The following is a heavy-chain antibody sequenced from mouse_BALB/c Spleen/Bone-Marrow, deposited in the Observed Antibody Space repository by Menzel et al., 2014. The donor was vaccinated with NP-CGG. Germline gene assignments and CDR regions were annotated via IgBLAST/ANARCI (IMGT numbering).Heavy chain of an antibody. V-gene: IGHV3-6*02. J-gene: IGHJ4*01. CDR3: AMGHYAMDY. Sequence: EVQLVESGPGLVKPSQSLSLTCSVTGYSITDGYYWNWIRQFPGNKLEWMAYITYNGSSDYNPSLKNRISITRDTSKNQFFLKLNSVTTEDTSTYYCAMGHYAMDYWGQGTPVTVSS. CDR1: GYSITDGYY. CDR2: ITYNGSS.